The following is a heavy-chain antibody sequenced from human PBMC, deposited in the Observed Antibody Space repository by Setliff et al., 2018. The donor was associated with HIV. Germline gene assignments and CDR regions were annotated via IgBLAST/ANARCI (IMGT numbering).Heavy chain of an antibody. D-gene: IGHD3-10*01. J-gene: IGHJ5*02. Sequence: SETLSLTCAVYRGSFSHYYWTWIRQSPGKGLEWIAEINQERTTFYNPSLKSRLIMSLDTSRNEVSLRLSSVTAADTAVYYCARHGSNWFDPWGQGTQVTVSS. CDR3: ARHGSNWFDP. CDR2: INQERTT. V-gene: IGHV4-34*01. CDR1: RGSFSHYY.